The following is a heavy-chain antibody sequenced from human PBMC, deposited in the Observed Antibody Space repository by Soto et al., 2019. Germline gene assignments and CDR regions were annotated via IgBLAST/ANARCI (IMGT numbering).Heavy chain of an antibody. V-gene: IGHV4-31*03. D-gene: IGHD5-18*01. CDR2: IYYSGST. CDR3: AKLSYSYGNLLFDY. Sequence: SETLSLTCTVSGGSISSGGYYWSWIRQHPGKGLEWIGYIYYSGSTYYNPSLKSRVTISVDTSKNQFSLKLSSVTAADTAVYYCAKLSYSYGNLLFDYWGQGTLVTVSS. J-gene: IGHJ4*02. CDR1: GGSISSGGYY.